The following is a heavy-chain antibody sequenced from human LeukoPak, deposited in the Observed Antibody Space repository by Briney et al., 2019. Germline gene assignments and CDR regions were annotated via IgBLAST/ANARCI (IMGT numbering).Heavy chain of an antibody. CDR2: ITWNSGRI. V-gene: IGHV3-9*03. J-gene: IGHJ4*02. D-gene: IGHD3-10*01. Sequence: PGGSLRLSCAASGFTFDDYAMHWVRQAPGRGLEWVSSITWNSGRIAYADSVKGRFTISRDNVKNSLYLQMNSLRAEDIALYYCAKSDSGSVVGGIDYWGQGTLVTVSS. CDR3: AKSDSGSVVGGIDY. CDR1: GFTFDDYA.